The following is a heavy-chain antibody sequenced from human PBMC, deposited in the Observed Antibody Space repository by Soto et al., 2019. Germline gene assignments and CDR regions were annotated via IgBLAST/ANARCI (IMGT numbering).Heavy chain of an antibody. Sequence: PGGSLRLSCAASGFTFSSYAMSWVRQAPGKGLEWVSVISGSDDSTYYADSVKGRFTISRDNSKNTLYLQMNSLRAEDTAVYYCAKRSSSSTFDYWGKGTLVTVSS. CDR2: ISGSDDST. J-gene: IGHJ4*02. CDR3: AKRSSSSTFDY. CDR1: GFTFSSYA. V-gene: IGHV3-23*01. D-gene: IGHD6-6*01.